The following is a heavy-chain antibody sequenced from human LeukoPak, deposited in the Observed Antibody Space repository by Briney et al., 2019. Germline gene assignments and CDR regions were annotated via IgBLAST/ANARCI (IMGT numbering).Heavy chain of an antibody. J-gene: IGHJ6*03. CDR2: IKQDGSEK. V-gene: IGHV3-7*01. D-gene: IGHD3-22*01. Sequence: GGSLRLSCAASGFTISSYWMSWVRQAPGKGLEWVANIKQDGSEKYYVDSVKGRFTISRDNAKNSLYLQMNSLRAEDTAVYYCARDPFSYYYDPHYMDVWGKGTTVTVSS. CDR1: GFTISSYW. CDR3: ARDPFSYYYDPHYMDV.